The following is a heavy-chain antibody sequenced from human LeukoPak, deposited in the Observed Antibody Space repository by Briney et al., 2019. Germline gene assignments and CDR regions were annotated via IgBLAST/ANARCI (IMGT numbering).Heavy chain of an antibody. CDR1: GGSISSYY. Sequence: SETLSLTCTVSGGSISSYYWSWIRQPPGKGLEWIGYIYYSGSTNYNPSLKSRVTISVDTSKNQFSLKLSSVTAADTAVYYCARADISGYYYFDYWGQGTLVTVSS. CDR3: ARADISGYYYFDY. CDR2: IYYSGST. D-gene: IGHD3-22*01. V-gene: IGHV4-59*01. J-gene: IGHJ4*02.